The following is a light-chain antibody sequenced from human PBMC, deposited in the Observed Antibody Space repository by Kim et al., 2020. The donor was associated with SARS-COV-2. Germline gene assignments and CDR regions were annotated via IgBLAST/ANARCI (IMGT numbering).Light chain of an antibody. Sequence: ASLGDRVTITCRASQTISSWLAWYQQKPGKAPKLLFYKASSLQTWVPSRFSGSGSGTEFTLTISSLQPDDFATYYCQQYNRYPWTFGQATKVDIK. V-gene: IGKV1-5*03. CDR1: QTISSW. CDR2: KAS. J-gene: IGKJ1*01. CDR3: QQYNRYPWT.